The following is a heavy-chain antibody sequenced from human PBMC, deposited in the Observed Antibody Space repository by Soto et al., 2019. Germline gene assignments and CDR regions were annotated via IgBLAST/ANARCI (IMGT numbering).Heavy chain of an antibody. J-gene: IGHJ4*02. CDR1: GITFSDYW. V-gene: IGHV3-74*01. CDR2: VNSDGSRT. Sequence: SLRLSCVVSGITFSDYWMHWVRQAPGKGLVWVSRVNSDGSRTSYADSVKGRFTISRDNAKNTLYLQMTSLRAEDTAVYYCARDVQLQSFDYWGQGTLVTVSS. CDR3: ARDVQLQSFDY. D-gene: IGHD5-18*01.